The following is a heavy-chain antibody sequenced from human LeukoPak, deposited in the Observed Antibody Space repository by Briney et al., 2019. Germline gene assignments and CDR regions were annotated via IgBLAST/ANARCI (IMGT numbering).Heavy chain of an antibody. V-gene: IGHV6-1*01. CDR3: ARDKDYDFWSGYLYYFDY. Sequence: SQTLSLTCAISGDSVSSNSAAWNWIRQSPSRGLEWLGRTYYRSKWYNDYAVSVKSRITINPDTSKNQFSLQLNSVTPEDTAVYYCARDKDYDFWSGYLYYFDYWGQGTLVTVSS. D-gene: IGHD3-3*01. CDR1: GDSVSSNSAA. J-gene: IGHJ4*02. CDR2: TYYRSKWYN.